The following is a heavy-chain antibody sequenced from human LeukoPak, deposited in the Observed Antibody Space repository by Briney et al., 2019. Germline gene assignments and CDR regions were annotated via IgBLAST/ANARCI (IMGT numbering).Heavy chain of an antibody. CDR1: GFTFSSYA. CDR3: AKTRGYSGYGHFDY. J-gene: IGHJ4*02. Sequence: PGGSLRLSCAASGFTFSSYAMSWVRQAPGKGLEWVSAISGSGGSTYYADSVKGRFTISRDNSKDTLYLQMNSLRAEDTAVYYCAKTRGYSGYGHFDYWGQGTLVTVSS. D-gene: IGHD5-12*01. CDR2: ISGSGGST. V-gene: IGHV3-23*01.